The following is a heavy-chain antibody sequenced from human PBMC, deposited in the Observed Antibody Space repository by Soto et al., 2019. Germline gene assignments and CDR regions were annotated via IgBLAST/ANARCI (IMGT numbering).Heavy chain of an antibody. J-gene: IGHJ4*02. D-gene: IGHD5-12*01. V-gene: IGHV3-23*01. CDR2: IRSSDGSA. Sequence: EVQLLESGGGLVQPGGSLRLSCATSGFTFSNYAMSWVRQTPGKGLEWVSGIRSSDGSAFYADSVRGRFTISRDNSKNTLYLEMNSLRAEDTALYYCASGKRDYDYGTLDYWGQGILVTVSS. CDR3: ASGKRDYDYGTLDY. CDR1: GFTFSNYA.